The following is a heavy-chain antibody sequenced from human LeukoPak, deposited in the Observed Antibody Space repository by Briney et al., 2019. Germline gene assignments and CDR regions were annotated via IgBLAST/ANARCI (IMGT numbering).Heavy chain of an antibody. Sequence: SETLSLTCTASGGSISSYYWSWIRQPPGKGLEWIGYIYYSGSTNYNPSLKSRVTISVDTSKNQFSLKLSSVTAADTAVYYCARHYCSGGSCYFYFDYWGQGTLVTVSS. CDR1: GGSISSYY. D-gene: IGHD2-15*01. CDR3: ARHYCSGGSCYFYFDY. J-gene: IGHJ4*02. CDR2: IYYSGST. V-gene: IGHV4-59*01.